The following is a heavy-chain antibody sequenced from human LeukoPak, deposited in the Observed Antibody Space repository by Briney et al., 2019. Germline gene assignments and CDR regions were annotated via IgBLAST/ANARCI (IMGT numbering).Heavy chain of an antibody. J-gene: IGHJ4*02. CDR2: ISGSTGDT. Sequence: ASVKVSCKASGYSFVLYGISWVRQAPGEGPEWMGWISGSTGDTNYAQKFQGRVTMTADTSTSTAYMELRSLRSDDTAVYYCARDENYGIFFNVDYWGQGTLVTVSS. CDR1: GYSFVLYG. CDR3: ARDENYGIFFNVDY. D-gene: IGHD4-17*01. V-gene: IGHV1-18*01.